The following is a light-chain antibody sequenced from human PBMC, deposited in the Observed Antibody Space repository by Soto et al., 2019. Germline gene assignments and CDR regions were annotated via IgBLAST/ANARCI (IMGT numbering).Light chain of an antibody. Sequence: EIVLTQSPDTLSLSPGERATVSCRASQSVSNNDLAWYQQRPGQAPRLVLYGASTRPTGIPDRFSGSGSGTEFTLTISRLEPEDFAVYYCHHYSRSPPYTFGSGTKLDIK. CDR3: HHYSRSPPYT. V-gene: IGKV3-20*01. CDR1: QSVSNND. J-gene: IGKJ2*01. CDR2: GAS.